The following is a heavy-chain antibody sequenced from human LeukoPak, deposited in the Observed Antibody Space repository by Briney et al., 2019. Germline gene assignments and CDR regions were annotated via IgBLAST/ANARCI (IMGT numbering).Heavy chain of an antibody. J-gene: IGHJ4*02. V-gene: IGHV3-30*18. D-gene: IGHD1-26*01. Sequence: GGSLRLSCAASGFTFSSGMHWVRQAPGKGLEWVAVISYDGNHKYYGDSVKGRFTISRDNSRNTLYLQMDSLKTEDTAVYYCAKGELHFNTCSFDYWGQGSLVTVSS. CDR1: GFTFSSG. CDR2: ISYDGNHK. CDR3: AKGELHFNTCSFDY.